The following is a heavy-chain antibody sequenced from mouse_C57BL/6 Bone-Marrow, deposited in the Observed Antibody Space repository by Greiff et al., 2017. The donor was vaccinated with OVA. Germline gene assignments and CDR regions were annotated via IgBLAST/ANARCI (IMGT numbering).Heavy chain of an antibody. CDR2: INPYNGGT. J-gene: IGHJ2*01. V-gene: IGHV1-19*01. CDR1: GYTFTDYY. D-gene: IGHD1-1*01. Sequence: VQLQQSGPVLVKPGASVKMSCKASGYTFTDYYMNWVKQSHGKSLEWIGVINPYNGGTSYNQKFKGKATLTVDKSSSTAYMELNSLTSEDSAVYYCAREVLRFFDYWGQGTTLTVSS. CDR3: AREVLRFFDY.